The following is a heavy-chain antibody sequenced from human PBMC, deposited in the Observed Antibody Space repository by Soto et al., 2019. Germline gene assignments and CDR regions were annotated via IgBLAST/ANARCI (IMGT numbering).Heavy chain of an antibody. V-gene: IGHV4-34*01. J-gene: IGHJ5*02. Sequence: QVQLQQWGAGLLKPSETLSLTCAVYGGSFSAYYWSWIRQPPGKGLEWIGEINHSGSTNYNPSLKSRGTISVDTAKNQFSLKLSSVTAADTAVYYCARGSGITMVRGVFTWFDPWGQGTLVTVSS. CDR3: ARGSGITMVRGVFTWFDP. CDR1: GGSFSAYY. CDR2: INHSGST. D-gene: IGHD3-10*01.